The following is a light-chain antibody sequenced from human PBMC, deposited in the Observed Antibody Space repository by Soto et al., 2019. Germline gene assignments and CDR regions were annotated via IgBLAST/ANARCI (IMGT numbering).Light chain of an antibody. CDR1: QSISSW. J-gene: IGKJ2*03. V-gene: IGKV1-5*03. CDR2: KAS. Sequence: DIQMTQSPSTLSASVGDRVTITCRASQSISSWLAWYQQKPGKAPKLLIYKASSLESGVPSRFSGSGSGTEFNLTISSRQPDDLATYYCHQYDSLYSFGQGTKLEIK. CDR3: HQYDSLYS.